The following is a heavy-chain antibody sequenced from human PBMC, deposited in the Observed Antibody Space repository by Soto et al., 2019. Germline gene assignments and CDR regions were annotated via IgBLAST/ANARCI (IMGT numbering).Heavy chain of an antibody. CDR2: ISHTGTT. V-gene: IGHV4-30-2*01. D-gene: IGHD3-10*01. Sequence: QLQLQESGSGLVKPSQTLSLTCAVSGGSIPSGNTYSWSWIRQPPGKGLEWIGSISHTGTTSYNPSLKSRVSMSVDKSKNQFSLKLASVTAADMAVYYCARAVTPYFGTWFDPWGQGTLVTVSS. CDR1: GGSIPSGNTYS. J-gene: IGHJ5*02. CDR3: ARAVTPYFGTWFDP.